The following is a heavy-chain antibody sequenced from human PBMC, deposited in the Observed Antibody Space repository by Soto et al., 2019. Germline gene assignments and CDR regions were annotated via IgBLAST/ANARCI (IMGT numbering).Heavy chain of an antibody. CDR2: INHSGVT. V-gene: IGHV4-34*01. CDR1: GGSFSGYY. J-gene: IGHJ6*02. Sequence: PSETLSLTCAVYGGSFSGYYWSWIRQPPGKGLEWFGEINHSGVTNYKPSLKRRVTISVDTSKNQFSLQLKSVTAADTALYYCARFSGSYYYAMDVWGQGSTV. D-gene: IGHD6-19*01. CDR3: ARFSGSYYYAMDV.